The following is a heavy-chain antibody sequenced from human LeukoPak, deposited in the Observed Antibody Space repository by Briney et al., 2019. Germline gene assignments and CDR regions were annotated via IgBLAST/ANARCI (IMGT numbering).Heavy chain of an antibody. CDR1: GFTFSSYG. J-gene: IGHJ6*03. CDR3: AKRGGTYSYYYYMDV. Sequence: GGSLRLSCAASGFTFSSYGMHWVRQAPGKGLEWVAFIRYDGSNKYYVDSVKGRFTISRDTSKNTLFLQMSSLRAEDTAVYYCAKRGGTYSYYYYMDVWGKGTTVTVSS. CDR2: IRYDGSNK. D-gene: IGHD1-26*01. V-gene: IGHV3-30*02.